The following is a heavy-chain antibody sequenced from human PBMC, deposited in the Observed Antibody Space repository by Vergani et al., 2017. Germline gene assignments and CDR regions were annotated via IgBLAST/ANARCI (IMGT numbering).Heavy chain of an antibody. CDR3: ARVEKDDSSGYXVDY. J-gene: IGHJ4*02. Sequence: QVQLVQSGAEVKKPGSSVKVSCKASGGTFSSYTISWVRQAPGQGLEWMGRIMPILGIANYAQKFQGRVTITADKSTSTAYMELSSLRSEDTAVYYCARVEKDDSSGYXVDYWGQGTLVTVSS. CDR1: GGTFSSYT. V-gene: IGHV1-69*02. CDR2: IMPILGIA. D-gene: IGHD3-22*01.